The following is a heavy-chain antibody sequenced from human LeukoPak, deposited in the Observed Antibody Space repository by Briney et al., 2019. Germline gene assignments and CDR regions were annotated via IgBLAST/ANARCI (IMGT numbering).Heavy chain of an antibody. CDR2: INANSGGT. J-gene: IGHJ1*01. D-gene: IGHD3-22*01. V-gene: IGHV1-2*02. CDR3: ATYYYDSSGYYQYFQH. Sequence: ASVKVSCKASGYTFTAYHIHWVRQAPGQGLEWMGWINANSGGTNYAQKFQGRVTMTRDTSISTAYMELSRLRSDDTAVYYCATYYYDSSGYYQYFQHWGQGTLVTVSS. CDR1: GYTFTAYH.